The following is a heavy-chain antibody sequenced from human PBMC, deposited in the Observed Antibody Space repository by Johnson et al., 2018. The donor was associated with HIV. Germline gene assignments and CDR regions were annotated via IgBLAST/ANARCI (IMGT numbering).Heavy chain of an antibody. CDR3: ARVHSGGAFDI. J-gene: IGHJ3*02. V-gene: IGHV3-66*01. Sequence: VQLVESGGGVVQPGRSLRLSCAASGFTFSDYYMNWVRQAPGKGLERVALLYSGGSTYYADSVKGRFTIARDNSKNTPYLQMNSLRAEDTAVYYCARVHSGGAFDIWGQGTMVTVSS. CDR2: LYSGGST. CDR1: GFTFSDYY.